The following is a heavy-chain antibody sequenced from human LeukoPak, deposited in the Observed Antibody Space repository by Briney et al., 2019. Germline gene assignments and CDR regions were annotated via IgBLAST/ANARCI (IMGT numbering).Heavy chain of an antibody. CDR3: ARKGGYPGWFDP. J-gene: IGHJ5*02. D-gene: IGHD5-12*01. Sequence: SETLSLTCAVYGGSFSGYYWSWIRQHPGKGLEWIGYIYYSGSTYYNPSLKSRVTISVDTSKNQFSLKLSSVTAADTAVYYCARKGGYPGWFDPWGQGTLVTVSS. V-gene: IGHV4-31*11. CDR2: IYYSGST. CDR1: GGSFSGYY.